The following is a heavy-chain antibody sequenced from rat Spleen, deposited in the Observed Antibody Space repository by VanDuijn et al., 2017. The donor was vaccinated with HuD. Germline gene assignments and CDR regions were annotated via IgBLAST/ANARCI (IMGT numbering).Heavy chain of an antibody. V-gene: IGHV5-29*01. Sequence: EVQLVESDGGLVQPGRSLKLSCAASGFTFSNYGMAWVRQAPTKGLDWVAIISYDGTTTYYRDSVRGRFTISRDNAKSTLYLQMDSLRSEDTATYYCARHGYYDGYYPYFDYWGQGVMVTVSS. D-gene: IGHD1-12*03. CDR2: ISYDGTTT. J-gene: IGHJ2*01. CDR3: ARHGYYDGYYPYFDY. CDR1: GFTFSNYG.